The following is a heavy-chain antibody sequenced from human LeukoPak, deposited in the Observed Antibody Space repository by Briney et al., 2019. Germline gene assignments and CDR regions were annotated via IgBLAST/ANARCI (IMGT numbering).Heavy chain of an antibody. Sequence: GGSLRLSCAASGFTFSSYGMHWVRQAPGKGLEWVAVIWYDGSNKYYADSVKGRFTISRDNSKNTLYLQMNSLRAEDTAVYCCARDQYCSSTSCYGRAFDIWGRGTMVTVSS. J-gene: IGHJ3*02. CDR2: IWYDGSNK. V-gene: IGHV3-33*01. CDR1: GFTFSSYG. D-gene: IGHD2-2*01. CDR3: ARDQYCSSTSCYGRAFDI.